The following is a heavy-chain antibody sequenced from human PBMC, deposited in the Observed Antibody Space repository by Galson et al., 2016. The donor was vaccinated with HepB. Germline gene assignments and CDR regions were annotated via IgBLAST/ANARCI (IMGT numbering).Heavy chain of an antibody. Sequence: SETLSLTCAVFGGSFSGYYWSWIRQPPGKGLEWIGEISHSGSPIYNPSLTSRVTISADTSKNQFSLRLSSVTAADTAVYYCTRNGFYCLDYWGQGTLVTVSS. CDR2: ISHSGSP. D-gene: IGHD3-22*01. J-gene: IGHJ4*02. CDR3: TRNGFYCLDY. V-gene: IGHV4-34*01. CDR1: GGSFSGYY.